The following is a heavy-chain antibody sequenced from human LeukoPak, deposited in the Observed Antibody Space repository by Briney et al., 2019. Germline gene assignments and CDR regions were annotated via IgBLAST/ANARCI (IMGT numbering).Heavy chain of an antibody. D-gene: IGHD3-9*01. V-gene: IGHV1-2*02. CDR2: INPNSGAT. J-gene: IGHJ4*02. Sequence: ASVTVSFKASGYTFTDYYIHLVRQAPGQGLEWMGWINPNSGATNYAQKFQGRVTMTRDTSNSTAYMELSSLRSDDTAVYYCARMALRYFDWLSHFDYWGQGTLVTVSS. CDR1: GYTFTDYY. CDR3: ARMALRYFDWLSHFDY.